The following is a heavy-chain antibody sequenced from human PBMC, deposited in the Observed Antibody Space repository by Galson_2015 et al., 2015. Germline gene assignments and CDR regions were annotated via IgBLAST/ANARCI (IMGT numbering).Heavy chain of an antibody. D-gene: IGHD1-26*01. J-gene: IGHJ4*02. Sequence: SLRLSCAASGFTFSDRYMDWVRQAPGKGLEWVGRIRNKADSYTTEYAASVKGRFTISRDDSKNSLSLQMNSLETEDTAVYYCARVSGNYFLDYWGQGTLVTVSS. CDR1: GFTFSDRY. V-gene: IGHV3-72*01. CDR2: IRNKADSYTT. CDR3: ARVSGNYFLDY.